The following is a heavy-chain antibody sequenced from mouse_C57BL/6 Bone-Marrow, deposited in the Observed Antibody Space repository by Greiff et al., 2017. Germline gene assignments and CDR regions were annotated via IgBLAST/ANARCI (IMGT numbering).Heavy chain of an antibody. Sequence: EVMLVESEGGLVQPGSSMKLSCTASGFTFSDYYMAWVRQVPEKGLEWVANINYDGSSTYYLDSLKSRFIISRDNAKNILYLQMSSLKSEDTATXYCARATAQATGYYAMDYWGQGTSVTVSS. D-gene: IGHD3-2*02. CDR3: ARATAQATGYYAMDY. J-gene: IGHJ4*01. CDR2: INYDGSST. V-gene: IGHV5-16*01. CDR1: GFTFSDYY.